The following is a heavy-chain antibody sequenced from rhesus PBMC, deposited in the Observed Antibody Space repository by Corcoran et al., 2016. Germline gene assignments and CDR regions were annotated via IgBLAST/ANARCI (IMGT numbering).Heavy chain of an antibody. CDR2: ITYKRST. V-gene: IGHV4S19*01. D-gene: IGHD1-1-1*01. Sequence: QVQLQESGPGLVKPSETLSLTCAVPAGSISSSNWWSWIRQPPGKGLEWIGYITYKRSTSYNPALKIRVTIARDTSKNQFSLKLSSVTAADTAGYYCAREGSVAGTLDWGQGVLVTVSS. J-gene: IGHJ4*01. CDR3: AREGSVAGTLD. CDR1: AGSISSSNW.